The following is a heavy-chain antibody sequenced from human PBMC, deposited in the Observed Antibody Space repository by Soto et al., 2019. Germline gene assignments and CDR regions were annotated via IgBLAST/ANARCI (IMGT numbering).Heavy chain of an antibody. J-gene: IGHJ5*02. Sequence: SVKVSCNASVGTFSSYAISWVRQGPGQGLEWMGGIIPIFGTANYAQKFQGRGTITADESTSTVYMELSSLRSGDTAVYYCARDQDRIVPGETGPWGQGTLVTVSS. V-gene: IGHV1-69*13. D-gene: IGHD2-15*01. CDR2: IIPIFGTA. CDR1: VGTFSSYA. CDR3: ARDQDRIVPGETGP.